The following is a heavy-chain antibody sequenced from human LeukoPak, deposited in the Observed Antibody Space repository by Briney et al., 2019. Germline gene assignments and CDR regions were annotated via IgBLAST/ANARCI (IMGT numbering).Heavy chain of an antibody. Sequence: ASVKVSCKASGYTFTAYYVHWVRQAPGQGLEWIGWSNPNTGDTNYAPKFQGRVTMIKDTSTNSAYMELNKLTSDYTAGYYCGRGNKSFDPWGQGTLVTVSS. V-gene: IGHV1-2*02. CDR3: GRGNKSFDP. J-gene: IGHJ5*02. CDR2: SNPNTGDT. CDR1: GYTFTAYY.